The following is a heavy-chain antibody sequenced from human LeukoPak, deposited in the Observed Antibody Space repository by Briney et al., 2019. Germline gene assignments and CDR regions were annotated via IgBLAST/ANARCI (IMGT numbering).Heavy chain of an antibody. CDR2: INHSGST. J-gene: IGHJ4*02. Sequence: SETLSLTCAVYGGSFSGYYWSWIRQPPGKGLEWIGEINHSGSTNYNPSLKSRVTISVDTSKNQFSLKLSSVTAADTAVYYCARGSGSYSHNDYWGQGTLVTVSS. CDR1: GGSFSGYY. D-gene: IGHD1-26*01. CDR3: ARGSGSYSHNDY. V-gene: IGHV4-34*01.